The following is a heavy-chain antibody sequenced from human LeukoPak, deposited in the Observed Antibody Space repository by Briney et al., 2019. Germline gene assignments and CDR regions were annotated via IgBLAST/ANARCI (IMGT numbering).Heavy chain of an antibody. V-gene: IGHV3-48*01. J-gene: IGHJ4*02. CDR3: ARGYSSSWYLFGY. CDR2: ISSSSSTI. Sequence: PGGSLRLSCAASGFTFNNYNMNWVRQAPGKGLEWVSYISSSSSTIYYADSVKGRFTISRDNAKKSLYLQMNCLRAEDTAVYYCARGYSSSWYLFGYWGQGTLVTVSS. D-gene: IGHD6-13*01. CDR1: GFTFNNYN.